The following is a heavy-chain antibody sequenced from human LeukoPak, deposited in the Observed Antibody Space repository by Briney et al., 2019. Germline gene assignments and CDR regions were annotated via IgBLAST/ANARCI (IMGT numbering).Heavy chain of an antibody. D-gene: IGHD3-9*01. V-gene: IGHV3-21*04. CDR3: ARVDFRGGYYDILTGYYPNHGMDV. CDR2: ISSSSSYI. Sequence: GGSLRLSCAASGFTFSSYSMNWVRQAPGKGLEWVSSISSSSSYIYYADSVKGRFTISGDNSKNTLYLHLNSLRAEDTAVYYCARVDFRGGYYDILTGYYPNHGMDVWGQGTTVTVSS. J-gene: IGHJ6*02. CDR1: GFTFSSYS.